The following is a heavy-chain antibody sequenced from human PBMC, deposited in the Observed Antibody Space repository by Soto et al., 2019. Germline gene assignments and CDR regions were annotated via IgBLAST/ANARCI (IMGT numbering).Heavy chain of an antibody. J-gene: IGHJ4*02. V-gene: IGHV3-23*01. CDR3: AKGGGVVPAAMRLSYFDY. CDR2: ISGSGGST. Sequence: EVQLLESGGGLVQPGGSLRLSCAASGFTFSSYAMSWVRRAPGKGLEWVSAISGSGGSTYYADSVKGRFTISRDNSKNTLYLQMNSLRAEDTAVYYCAKGGGVVPAAMRLSYFDYWGQGTLVTVSS. D-gene: IGHD2-2*01. CDR1: GFTFSSYA.